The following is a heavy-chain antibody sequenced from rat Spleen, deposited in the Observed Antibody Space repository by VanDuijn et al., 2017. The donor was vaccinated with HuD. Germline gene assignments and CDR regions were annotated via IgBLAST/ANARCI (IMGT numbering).Heavy chain of an antibody. CDR3: VRQDTSGYSNWFAY. Sequence: EVQLVESGGGLVQPGRSLKLSCAASGFTFSDYGVAWVRQAPTMGLEWVAYISSGGDTTYYRDSVKGRFTVSRDNAKNTLYLQLDSLRSEDTATYYCVRQDTSGYSNWFAYWGQGTLITVSS. D-gene: IGHD4-3*01. V-gene: IGHV5S13*01. CDR1: GFTFSDYG. CDR2: ISSGGDTT. J-gene: IGHJ3*01.